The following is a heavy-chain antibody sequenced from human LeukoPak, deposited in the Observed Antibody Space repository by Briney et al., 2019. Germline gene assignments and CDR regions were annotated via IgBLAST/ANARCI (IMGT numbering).Heavy chain of an antibody. Sequence: PGGSLRLSCAASGFTFSSYWMSWVRQAPGKGLEWVSVIYSGGSTYYADSVKGRFTISRDNSKNTLYLQMNSLRAEDTAVYYCARSLYGDYGGAYYFDYWGQGTLVTVSS. CDR1: GFTFSSYW. D-gene: IGHD4-17*01. CDR2: IYSGGST. CDR3: ARSLYGDYGGAYYFDY. V-gene: IGHV3-53*01. J-gene: IGHJ4*02.